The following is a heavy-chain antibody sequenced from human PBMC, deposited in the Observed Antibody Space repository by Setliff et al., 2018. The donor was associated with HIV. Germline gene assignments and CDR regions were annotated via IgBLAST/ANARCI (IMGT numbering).Heavy chain of an antibody. Sequence: ASVKVSCKASGYTFTQKAISWVRQAPGQGLEWMAWIVTLNGHTNYAQKLQGRLTITRDTSANTAYMELSNLRSEDTAVYYCVRRATAAEVFDYWGQGTLVTVSS. CDR2: IVTLNGHT. V-gene: IGHV1-18*01. CDR3: VRRATAAEVFDY. CDR1: GYTFTQKA. D-gene: IGHD6-13*01. J-gene: IGHJ4*02.